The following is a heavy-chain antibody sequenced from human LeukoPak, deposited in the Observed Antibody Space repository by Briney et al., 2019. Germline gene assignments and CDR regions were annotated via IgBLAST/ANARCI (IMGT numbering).Heavy chain of an antibody. D-gene: IGHD4-17*01. CDR1: GFTFSNAW. CDR2: ISWNSGSI. J-gene: IGHJ4*02. CDR3: AKDINSYGDPLYYFDY. V-gene: IGHV3-9*01. Sequence: GGSLRLSCAASGFTFSNAWMSWVRQAPGKGLEWVSGISWNSGSIGYADSVKGRFTISRDNAKNSLYLQMNSLRAEDTALYYCAKDINSYGDPLYYFDYWGQGTLVTVSS.